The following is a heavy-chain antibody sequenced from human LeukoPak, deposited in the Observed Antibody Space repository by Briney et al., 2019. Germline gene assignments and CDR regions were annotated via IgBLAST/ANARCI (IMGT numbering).Heavy chain of an antibody. CDR3: ARVAARKFMYCGGDCYSN. J-gene: IGHJ4*02. D-gene: IGHD2-21*02. CDR2: IYYSGST. CDR1: GGSISSGGYY. V-gene: IGHV4-31*03. Sequence: SETLSLTRTVSGGSISSGGYYWSWIRQHPGKGLEWIGYIYYSGSTYYNPSLKSRVTISVDTSKNQFSLKLSSVTAADTAVYYCARVAARKFMYCGGDCYSNWGQGTLVTVSS.